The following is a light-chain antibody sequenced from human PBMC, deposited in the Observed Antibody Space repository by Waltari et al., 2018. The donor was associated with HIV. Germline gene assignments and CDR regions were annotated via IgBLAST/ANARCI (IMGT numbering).Light chain of an antibody. Sequence: QSVLTQPPSASGPPGQRVTISCSGSNSNIGSNTVSWFQQLPGTAPKLLIYLNNQRPSGVPDRISGSKSGTSASLAISGLQSEDEAHYYCAAWDDSLNGRIFGGGTKL. J-gene: IGLJ2*01. CDR3: AAWDDSLNGRI. CDR1: NSNIGSNT. CDR2: LNN. V-gene: IGLV1-44*01.